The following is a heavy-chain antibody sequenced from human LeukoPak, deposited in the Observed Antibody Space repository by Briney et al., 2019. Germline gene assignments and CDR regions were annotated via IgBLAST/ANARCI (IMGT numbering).Heavy chain of an antibody. V-gene: IGHV4-61*01. CDR1: GGSISSSNW. Sequence: PSETLSLTCAVSGGSISSSNWWSWIRQPPGKGLECIGYIYYSGSTNYNPSLKSRVTISVDTSKNQFSLKLSSVTAADTAVYYCARAWSSSWTNWFDPWGQGTLVTVSS. CDR2: IYYSGST. D-gene: IGHD6-13*01. CDR3: ARAWSSSWTNWFDP. J-gene: IGHJ5*02.